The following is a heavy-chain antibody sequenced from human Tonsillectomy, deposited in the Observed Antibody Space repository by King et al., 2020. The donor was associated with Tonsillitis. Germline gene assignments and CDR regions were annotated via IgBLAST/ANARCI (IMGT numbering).Heavy chain of an antibody. Sequence: VQLVESGGGVVQPGRSLRLSCTASGSTFSKYGMHWVRQTPGKGLEWVAAISYEGSNKYYADSVRGRFTISRDNSKNTLYLQMNSLRLEDTSFYFCAQEGVGYGYYQYFQHWGLGTLVTVSS. J-gene: IGHJ1*01. CDR3: AQEGVGYGYYQYFQH. CDR2: ISYEGSNK. V-gene: IGHV3-30*18. D-gene: IGHD4-17*01. CDR1: GSTFSKYG.